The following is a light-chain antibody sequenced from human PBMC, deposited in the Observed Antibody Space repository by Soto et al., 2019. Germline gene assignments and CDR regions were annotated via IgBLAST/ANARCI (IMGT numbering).Light chain of an antibody. V-gene: IGKV3-20*01. CDR2: GAS. Sequence: EIVLTQSPGTLSLSPGERATLSCRASQSVSSSYLAWYQQKPGQAPRLLIYGASSRDTGIPDWFSGSGYGTDFTLTISRLEPEDFAVYYCPQYGSSQTFGQGTKVEIK. J-gene: IGKJ1*01. CDR3: PQYGSSQT. CDR1: QSVSSSY.